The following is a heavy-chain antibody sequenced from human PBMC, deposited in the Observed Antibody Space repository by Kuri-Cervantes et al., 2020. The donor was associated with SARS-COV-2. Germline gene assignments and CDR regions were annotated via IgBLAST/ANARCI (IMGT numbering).Heavy chain of an antibody. Sequence: GGSLRLSCAASGFTLSSYAMGWVRQAPGNGLEWVSAISGSGGSTYYADSVKGRFTISRDNSKNTLYLQMNSLRAEDTAVYYCAKGILPTWGGYNFKGEYFQNWGQGTMVTVSS. CDR2: ISGSGGST. D-gene: IGHD5-24*01. CDR1: GFTLSSYA. J-gene: IGHJ1*01. CDR3: AKGILPTWGGYNFKGEYFQN. V-gene: IGHV3-23*01.